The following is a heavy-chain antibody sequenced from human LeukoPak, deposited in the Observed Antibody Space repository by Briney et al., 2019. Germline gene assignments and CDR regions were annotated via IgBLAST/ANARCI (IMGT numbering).Heavy chain of an antibody. CDR2: ISSSSSMI. J-gene: IGHJ4*02. Sequence: PGGSLRLSCAASGFTFSSYSMNWVRQAPGKGLEWVSYISSSSSMIYCADSVKGRFTISRDNAKNSLYLQMKSLRDEDTAIYYCARDYGDLPARVPYFDYWGQGTLVTVSS. D-gene: IGHD4-17*01. CDR1: GFTFSSYS. CDR3: ARDYGDLPARVPYFDY. V-gene: IGHV3-48*02.